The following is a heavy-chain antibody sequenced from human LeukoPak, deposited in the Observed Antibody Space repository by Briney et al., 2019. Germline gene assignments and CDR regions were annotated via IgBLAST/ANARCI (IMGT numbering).Heavy chain of an antibody. CDR1: GYTFTTYY. D-gene: IGHD3-22*01. CDR3: ARSFTMITKFDY. Sequence: ASVKVSCKASGYTFTTYYIHWVRQAPGQGLEWMGIINPSGAGTRYAQKFQDRVTMTRDTSTSTVYMEMSSLRPEDTAVFYCARSFTMITKFDYWGQGTLVTVSS. V-gene: IGHV1-46*01. J-gene: IGHJ4*02. CDR2: INPSGAGT.